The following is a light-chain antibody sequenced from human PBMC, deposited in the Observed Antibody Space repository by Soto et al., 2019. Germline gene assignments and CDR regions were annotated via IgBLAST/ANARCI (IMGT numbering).Light chain of an antibody. Sequence: EIVMTQSPATLSVSPGERATLSCRASQSVSNYLAWYQQKPGQAPRLLIYGASTRATGIPARFSGGGSETDFTLTISSLQSEDFAVYYCQQYYNWPPLTFGGGTKVEIK. CDR1: QSVSNY. CDR2: GAS. CDR3: QQYYNWPPLT. V-gene: IGKV3-15*01. J-gene: IGKJ4*01.